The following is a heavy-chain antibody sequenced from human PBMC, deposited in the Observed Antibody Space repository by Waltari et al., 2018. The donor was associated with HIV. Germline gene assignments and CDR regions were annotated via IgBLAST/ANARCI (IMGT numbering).Heavy chain of an antibody. V-gene: IGHV1-2*06. CDR1: GYTCTAYY. CDR2: INPRTGNT. Sequence: QVQLVQSGPDVKKPGASVEVSCKASGYTCTAYYPHWVRQAPGRGAEGSGRINPRTGNTNSATNCEGRVTMTSERPVSTRFREVRTLKSNDKALYFCAIGEAISLSAVPPGYRFDFWGQGTIVTVSS. J-gene: IGHJ4*02. D-gene: IGHD3-10*01. CDR3: AIGEAISLSAVPPGYRFDF.